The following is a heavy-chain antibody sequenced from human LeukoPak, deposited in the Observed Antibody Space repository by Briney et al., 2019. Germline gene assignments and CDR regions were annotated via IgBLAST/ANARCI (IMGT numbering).Heavy chain of an antibody. CDR1: GFTFSSYE. J-gene: IGHJ6*02. Sequence: GGSLRLSCAASGFTFSSYEMNWVRQAPGKGLEWVSYISSSGSTIYYADSVKGRFTISRDDAKNSLYLQMNSLRAEDTAVYYCATDPADTGMVVWGPGMDVWGQGTTVTVSS. D-gene: IGHD5-18*01. V-gene: IGHV3-48*03. CDR3: ATDPADTGMVVWGPGMDV. CDR2: ISSSGSTI.